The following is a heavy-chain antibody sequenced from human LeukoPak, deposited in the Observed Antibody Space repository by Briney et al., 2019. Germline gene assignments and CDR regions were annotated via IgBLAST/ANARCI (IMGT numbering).Heavy chain of an antibody. CDR2: ISYDGSNK. D-gene: IGHD4-17*01. CDR1: GFTFSSYA. V-gene: IGHV3-30-3*01. J-gene: IGHJ3*02. CDR3: ARPVFPHDYADAFDI. Sequence: QPGRSLRLSCAASGFTFSSYAMHWVRQAPGKGLEWVAVISYDGSNKYYADSVKGRFTISRDNSKNTLYLQMNSLRAEDTAVYYCARPVFPHDYADAFDIWGQGTMVTVSS.